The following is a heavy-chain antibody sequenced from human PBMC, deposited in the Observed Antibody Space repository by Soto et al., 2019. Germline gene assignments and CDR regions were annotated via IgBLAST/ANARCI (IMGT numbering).Heavy chain of an antibody. CDR3: ARDYRKSYGSPLFDYYGMDV. J-gene: IGHJ6*02. V-gene: IGHV1-69*06. Sequence: QVQLVQSGAEVKKPGSSVKVSCKASGGTFSSYAISWVRQTPGQGLEWMGGIIPIFGTANYAQKFQGRVTSTADKSTRSAYMERSSLRSEDTAVYYCARDYRKSYGSPLFDYYGMDVWGQGTTVTVSS. CDR2: IIPIFGTA. CDR1: GGTFSSYA. D-gene: IGHD5-18*01.